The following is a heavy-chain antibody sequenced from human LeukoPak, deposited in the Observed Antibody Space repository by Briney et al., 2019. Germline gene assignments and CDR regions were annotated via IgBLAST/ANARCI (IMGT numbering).Heavy chain of an antibody. CDR1: GFTFSNYS. V-gene: IGHV3-48*01. Sequence: GGSLRLSCAASGFTFSNYSMNWVRQAPGKGLEWVSYISRSSSTIYYADSVKGRFTISRDNGKNSLYLQMNSLRVEDTAVYYCARAQYYYGSDYDYWGQGTLVTVSS. CDR2: ISRSSSTI. D-gene: IGHD3-10*01. J-gene: IGHJ4*02. CDR3: ARAQYYYGSDYDY.